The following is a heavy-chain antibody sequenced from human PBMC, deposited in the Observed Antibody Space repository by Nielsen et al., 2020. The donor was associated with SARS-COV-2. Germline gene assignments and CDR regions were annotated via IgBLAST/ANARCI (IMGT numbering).Heavy chain of an antibody. CDR2: IYSDGSGT. Sequence: GESLKISCAASGFTFSSYAMHWVRQAPGKGPEWVSLIYSDGSGTFYADSVKGRFTVSRDNSKDTLYLQMNSLRAEDTAVYYCAKDGGATIALWYAFDIWGQGTMVTVSS. CDR3: AKDGGATIALWYAFDI. CDR1: GFTFSSYA. D-gene: IGHD5-12*01. J-gene: IGHJ3*02. V-gene: IGHV3-23*03.